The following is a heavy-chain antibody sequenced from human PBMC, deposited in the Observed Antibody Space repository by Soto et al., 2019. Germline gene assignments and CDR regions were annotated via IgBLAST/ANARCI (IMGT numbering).Heavy chain of an antibody. CDR3: AKGGFWVHYGMDV. D-gene: IGHD3-16*01. CDR1: GSNFDSYA. V-gene: IGHV3-23*01. J-gene: IGHJ6*02. Sequence: EMQLLESGGGLVQPGGSLRLSCAASGSNFDSYAMNWVRQAPGKGLEWVSAISRDGGTTFYADSVKGRFTISRDNSENTLYMEMNSLRVEDTAVYYCAKGGFWVHYGMDVWGQGTTVTVSS. CDR2: ISRDGGTT.